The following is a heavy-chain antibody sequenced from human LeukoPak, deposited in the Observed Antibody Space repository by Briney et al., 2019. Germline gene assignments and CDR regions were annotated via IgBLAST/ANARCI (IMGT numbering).Heavy chain of an antibody. J-gene: IGHJ6*02. V-gene: IGHV3-11*01. CDR2: ISSSGSTI. CDR3: ARDLDYYGMDV. CDR1: GYTFSDYY. Sequence: GGSLRLSCAASGYTFSDYYMSWIRQAPGKGLEWVSYISSSGSTIYYADSVKGRFTISGDNAKNSLYLQMNSLRAEDTAVYYCARDLDYYGMDVWGQGTTVTVSS.